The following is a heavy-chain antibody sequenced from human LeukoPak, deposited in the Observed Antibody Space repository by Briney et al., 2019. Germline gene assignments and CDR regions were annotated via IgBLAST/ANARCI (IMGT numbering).Heavy chain of an antibody. CDR3: ARAPGIAVAGIFAPDWFDP. Sequence: SETLSLTCAVYGGSFSGYYWNWIRQPPGKGLEWIGEINHSGSTNYDPSLKSRVTISVDTSKNQFSLKLSSVTAADTAVYYCARAPGIAVAGIFAPDWFDPWGQGTLVTVSS. J-gene: IGHJ5*02. V-gene: IGHV4-34*01. CDR2: INHSGST. CDR1: GGSFSGYY. D-gene: IGHD6-19*01.